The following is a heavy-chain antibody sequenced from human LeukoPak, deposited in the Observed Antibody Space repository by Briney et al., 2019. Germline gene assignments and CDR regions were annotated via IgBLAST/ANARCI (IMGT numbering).Heavy chain of an antibody. Sequence: SQTLSLACTVPGGSISSGGYYWSWIRQPPGKGLEWIGYIYYSGSTNYNPSLKSRVTISVDTSKNQFSLKLSSVTAADTAVYYCARGGAQTVTTVTVFDYWGQGTLVTVSS. V-gene: IGHV4-61*08. J-gene: IGHJ4*02. CDR3: ARGGAQTVTTVTVFDY. CDR1: GGSISSGGYY. CDR2: IYYSGST. D-gene: IGHD4-17*01.